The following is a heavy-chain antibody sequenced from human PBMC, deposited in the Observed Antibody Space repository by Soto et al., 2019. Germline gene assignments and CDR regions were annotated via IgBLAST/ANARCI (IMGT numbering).Heavy chain of an antibody. CDR3: ATGRDYYDSSGGDWNDFDY. CDR2: INPNSGGT. Sequence: ASVKVSCKASGDTFTGYYMHWVRQAPGQGLEWMGWINPNSGGTNYAQKFQGRVTMTRDTSISTAYMELSRLRSDDQAVYYCATGRDYYDSSGGDWNDFDYWGKGNMVAVSS. J-gene: IGHJ4*02. V-gene: IGHV1-2*02. D-gene: IGHD3-22*01. CDR1: GDTFTGYY.